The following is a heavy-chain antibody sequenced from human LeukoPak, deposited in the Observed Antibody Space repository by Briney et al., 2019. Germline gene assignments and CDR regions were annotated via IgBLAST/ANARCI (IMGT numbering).Heavy chain of an antibody. CDR2: LSYDGSNK. Sequence: GGSLRLSCAASGFTFSGYGIHWVRQAPGKGLEWVAFLSYDGSNKFYADSVKGRFTISRDNSENTLHLQTNSLKDEDTAVYYCARGLYKNGWYYFDYWGQGTLVTVSS. V-gene: IGHV3-33*01. CDR1: GFTFSGYG. D-gene: IGHD6-19*01. CDR3: ARGLYKNGWYYFDY. J-gene: IGHJ4*02.